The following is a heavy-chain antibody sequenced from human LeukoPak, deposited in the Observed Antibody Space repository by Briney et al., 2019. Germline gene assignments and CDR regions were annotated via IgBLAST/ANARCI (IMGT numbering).Heavy chain of an antibody. CDR1: GFTFSNYD. V-gene: IGHV3-33*01. D-gene: IGHD5-24*01. CDR2: IWYDGSNK. CDR3: ARHGYNYGFDY. J-gene: IGHJ4*02. Sequence: GGSLRLSCAASGFTFSNYDVHWVRQAPGKGLEWVAVIWYDGSNKYYVGSVKGRFTISRDISKNTLYLQMNSLSAEDTAVYYCARHGYNYGFDYWGQGTLVTVS.